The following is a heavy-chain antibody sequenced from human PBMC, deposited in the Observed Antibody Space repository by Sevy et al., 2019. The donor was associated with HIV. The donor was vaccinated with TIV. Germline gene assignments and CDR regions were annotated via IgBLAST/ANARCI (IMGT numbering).Heavy chain of an antibody. CDR1: GFMFNSYN. CDR3: VRTVSGTFRYDDY. Sequence: GGSLRLSCAASGFMFNSYNMNWVRQAPGTGLEWLSYINSGSGAISYADSVKGRFTISRDNAKNSRYLQMNSLGAEDTAVYYCVRTVSGTFRYDDYWGQGTLVTVSS. J-gene: IGHJ4*02. D-gene: IGHD3-16*02. V-gene: IGHV3-48*01. CDR2: INSGSGAI.